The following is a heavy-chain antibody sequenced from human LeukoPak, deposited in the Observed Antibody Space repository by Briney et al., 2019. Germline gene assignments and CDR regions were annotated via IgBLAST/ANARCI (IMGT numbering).Heavy chain of an antibody. CDR2: INHSGST. CDR1: GGSFSGYY. D-gene: IGHD3-10*01. Sequence: SETLSLTCAVYGGSFSGYYWSWIRQPPGKGLEWIGEINHSGSTNYNPSLKSRVTISVDTSKNQFSLKLSSVTAADTAVYYCARGPATTRYYYGSGSYYRIWGQGTLVTVSS. CDR3: ARGPATTRYYYGSGSYYRI. J-gene: IGHJ4*02. V-gene: IGHV4-34*01.